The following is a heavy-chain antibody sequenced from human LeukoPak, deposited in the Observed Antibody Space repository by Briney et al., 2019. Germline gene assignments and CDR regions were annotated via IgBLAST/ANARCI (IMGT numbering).Heavy chain of an antibody. V-gene: IGHV4-39*01. Sequence: PSETLSLTCTVSGGSISSSSYYWGWIRQPPGKGLEWIGSIYYSGSTYYNPSLKSRVTISVDTSKNQFSLKLSSVTAADTAVYYCARLEDYYDSSGYAPLFDYWGQGTLVTVSS. CDR1: GGSISSSSYY. J-gene: IGHJ4*02. D-gene: IGHD3-22*01. CDR3: ARLEDYYDSSGYAPLFDY. CDR2: IYYSGST.